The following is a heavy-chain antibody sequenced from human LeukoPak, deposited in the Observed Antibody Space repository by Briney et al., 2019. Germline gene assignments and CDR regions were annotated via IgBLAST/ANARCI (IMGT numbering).Heavy chain of an antibody. Sequence: PSETLSLTCTVSGGSISSYYWSWIRQPPGKGLEWIGYIYYSGSTNYNPSLKSRVTISVDTSKNQFSLKLSSVTAADTAVYYCARLHCSGGSCYSASEGNWFDPWGQGTLVTVPS. CDR3: ARLHCSGGSCYSASEGNWFDP. V-gene: IGHV4-59*08. CDR1: GGSISSYY. J-gene: IGHJ5*02. CDR2: IYYSGST. D-gene: IGHD2-15*01.